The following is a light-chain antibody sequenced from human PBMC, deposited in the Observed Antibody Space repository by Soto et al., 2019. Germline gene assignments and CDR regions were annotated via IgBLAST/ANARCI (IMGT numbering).Light chain of an antibody. CDR3: QNFDGGPLT. Sequence: IVMTQSPATLSVSPGEKATLSCRASQSISNNLAWYQQKPGQAPRLLIYFASTRATGIPARFSGSGSGTEFSLTCSSLQSEDFALYYCQNFDGGPLTFGGGTKVKTK. CDR1: QSISNN. CDR2: FAS. V-gene: IGKV3-15*01. J-gene: IGKJ4*01.